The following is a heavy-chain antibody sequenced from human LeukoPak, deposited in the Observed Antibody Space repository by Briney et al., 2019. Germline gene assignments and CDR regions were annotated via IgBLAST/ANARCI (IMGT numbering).Heavy chain of an antibody. CDR1: GFTFSSYA. Sequence: QPGRSLRLSCAASGFTFSSYAMHWVRQAPGKGLEDVSAISSNGGSTYNANAVKGRFTISRDNSKNTLYLQMGSLRVEDMAVYYCARVVAGRIEYWGQGTLVTVSS. CDR3: ARVVAGRIEY. CDR2: ISSNGGST. D-gene: IGHD6-19*01. J-gene: IGHJ4*02. V-gene: IGHV3-64*01.